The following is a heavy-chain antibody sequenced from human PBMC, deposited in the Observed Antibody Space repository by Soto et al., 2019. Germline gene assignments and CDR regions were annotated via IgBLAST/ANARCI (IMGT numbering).Heavy chain of an antibody. D-gene: IGHD4-17*01. CDR3: ARDIETPYGDYGSGYFDY. CDR1: GFTFSSYW. J-gene: IGHJ4*02. CDR2: IKQDGSEK. V-gene: IGHV3-7*01. Sequence: PGGSLRLSCAASGFTFSSYWMSWVRQAPGKGLEWVANIKQDGSEKYYVDSVKGRFTISRDNAKNSLYLQMNSLRAEDTAVYYCARDIETPYGDYGSGYFDYWGQGTLVTVSS.